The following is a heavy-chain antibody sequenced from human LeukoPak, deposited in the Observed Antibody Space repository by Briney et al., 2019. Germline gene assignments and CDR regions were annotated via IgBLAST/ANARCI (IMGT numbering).Heavy chain of an antibody. V-gene: IGHV3-23*01. J-gene: IGHJ5*02. CDR2: ISGSGGGT. Sequence: GGFLRLSCAASGFTFSSDAMNWVRQAPGKGLEWVSAISGSGGGTYYADSVKGRFTISRDNSQNTLYLQMSSLRAEDTAVYYCAKCSRTGYTSGWCNWFDPWGQGTLVTVSS. CDR1: GFTFSSDA. D-gene: IGHD6-19*01. CDR3: AKCSRTGYTSGWCNWFDP.